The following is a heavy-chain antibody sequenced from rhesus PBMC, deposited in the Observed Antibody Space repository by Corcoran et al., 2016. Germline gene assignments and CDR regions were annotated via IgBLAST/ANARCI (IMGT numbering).Heavy chain of an antibody. CDR3: ARGEYCTGSGCYGWVGY. CDR2: SYGSGGST. V-gene: IGHV4-160*01. CDR1: GGSISSNY. J-gene: IGHJ4*01. D-gene: IGHD2-21*01. Sequence: QVQLQESGPGLVKPSETLSLTCAVSGGSISSNYWTWIRQAPGTGLEWIGRSYGSGGSTDYNPSLKSRVTISTDTSKNQFSLKLSSVTAADTAVYYCARGEYCTGSGCYGWVGYWGQGVLVTVSS.